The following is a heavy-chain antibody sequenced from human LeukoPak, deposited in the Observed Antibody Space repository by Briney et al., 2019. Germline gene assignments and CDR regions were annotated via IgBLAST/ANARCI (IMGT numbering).Heavy chain of an antibody. D-gene: IGHD2-21*01. CDR2: IYTSGST. CDR3: ARALAYCGGDCYRTPFDP. J-gene: IGHJ5*02. Sequence: SETLSLTCTVSGGSISSYYWSWIRQSAGKGLEWIGRIYTSGSTNYNPSLKSRVTISVDTSKNQFSLKLSSVTAADTAVYYCARALAYCGGDCYRTPFDPWGQGTLVTVSS. V-gene: IGHV4-4*07. CDR1: GGSISSYY.